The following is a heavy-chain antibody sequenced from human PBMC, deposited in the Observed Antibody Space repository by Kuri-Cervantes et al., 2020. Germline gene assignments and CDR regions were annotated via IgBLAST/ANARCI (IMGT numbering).Heavy chain of an antibody. V-gene: IGHV4-34*01. D-gene: IGHD5-24*01. CDR1: GGSFSGYY. CDR3: ARGHRRDGYNLGY. J-gene: IGHJ4*02. Sequence: GSLRLSCAVYGGSFSGYYWSWIRQPPRKGLEWIGEINHSGSTNYNPSLKSRATISVDTSKNQFSLKLSSVTAADTAVYYCARGHRRDGYNLGYWGQGTLVTVSS. CDR2: INHSGST.